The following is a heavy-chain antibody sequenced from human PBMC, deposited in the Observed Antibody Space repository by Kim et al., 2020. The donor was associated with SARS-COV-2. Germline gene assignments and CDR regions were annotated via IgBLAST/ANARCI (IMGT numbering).Heavy chain of an antibody. CDR1: GGSISRSNSH. V-gene: IGHV4-39*02. CDR3: PRLEMCGVGGCG. J-gene: IGHJ1*01. CDR2: VNYSGNT. D-gene: IGHD2-15*01. Sequence: SETLSLTCTVSGGSISRSNSHWGWLRPPPGQELVGNVCVNYSGNTYYTPSLQSRVSIDADTSENHLSLKLTSATAADAAVCYCPRLEMCGVGGCGWG.